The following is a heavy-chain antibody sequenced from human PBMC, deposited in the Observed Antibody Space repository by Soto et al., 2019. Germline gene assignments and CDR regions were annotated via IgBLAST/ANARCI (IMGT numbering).Heavy chain of an antibody. CDR2: ISGSGDST. V-gene: IGHV3-23*01. CDR3: AGRGPGSDFDY. D-gene: IGHD3-10*01. J-gene: IGHJ4*02. Sequence: EVQLLDCGGGLVQPGGSLRLSCAGSGFTFSSYAMNWVRQAPGKGLEWFSVISGSGDSTYYADSVKGRFTISRDNSKTTLDLQMISQQDEDEAVYYCAGRGPGSDFDYWGQGTLVTVSS. CDR1: GFTFSSYA.